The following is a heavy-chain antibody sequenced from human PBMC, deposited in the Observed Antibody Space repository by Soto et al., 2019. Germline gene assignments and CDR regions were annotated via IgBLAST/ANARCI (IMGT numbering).Heavy chain of an antibody. Sequence: EVQLVEAGGGLVKPGGSLRLSCAASGFTFNTYDMNWVRQAPGKGLECVSSITTSSAYIYYADSLKGRNTISRDNAKNSLFLQMNSLRAEDTAVYYCVRSGTARLLRHSWFDSWGQGTLVTVSS. D-gene: IGHD2-21*01. CDR1: GFTFNTYD. CDR2: ITTSSAYI. V-gene: IGHV3-21*01. CDR3: VRSGTARLLRHSWFDS. J-gene: IGHJ5*02.